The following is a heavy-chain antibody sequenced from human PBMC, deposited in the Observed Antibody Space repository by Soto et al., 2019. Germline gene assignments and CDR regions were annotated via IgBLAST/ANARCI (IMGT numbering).Heavy chain of an antibody. V-gene: IGHV1-2*02. J-gene: IGHJ4*02. Sequence: QVQLVQSGAEVQKPGASVKVSCKASGYTFTAYYMYWVRQAPGQGLEWVGGINPHSGGTDYALKFQGRVTMTRDTTISSAYMEVSSLTSDATAVYYCARDPIGGGTPYYFDHWGQGTLVTVSS. CDR3: ARDPIGGGTPYYFDH. CDR2: INPHSGGT. CDR1: GYTFTAYY. D-gene: IGHD3-10*01.